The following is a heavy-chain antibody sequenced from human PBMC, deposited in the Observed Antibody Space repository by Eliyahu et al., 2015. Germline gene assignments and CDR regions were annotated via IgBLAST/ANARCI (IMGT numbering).Heavy chain of an antibody. CDR2: ISGSGGST. D-gene: IGHD3-9*01. CDR1: GFTFSSYA. CDR3: AKVGAYYDILTGYYPSYYFDY. Sequence: EVQLLESGGGLVQPGGSLRLSCAASGFTFSSYAMSWVRQAPGKGLEWGPGISGSGGSTYYADSVKGRFTISRDNSKNTLYLQMNSLRAEDTAVYYCAKVGAYYDILTGYYPSYYFDYWGQGTLVTVSS. J-gene: IGHJ4*02. V-gene: IGHV3-23*01.